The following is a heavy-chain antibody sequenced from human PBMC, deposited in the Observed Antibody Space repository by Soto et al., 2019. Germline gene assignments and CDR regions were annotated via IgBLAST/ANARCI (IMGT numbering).Heavy chain of an antibody. Sequence: ASVKVSCKASGYTYTNYESNWVQPENEQGREGMGWMNPGSGNTGYAHKFQGRVTMTRNISISTAYIELSRLGSDDTAIYYCARMAASGSLTWFDPWGQGTLVTVS. CDR2: MNPGSGNT. D-gene: IGHD3-10*01. V-gene: IGHV1-8*01. J-gene: IGHJ5*02. CDR3: ARMAASGSLTWFDP. CDR1: GYTYTNYE.